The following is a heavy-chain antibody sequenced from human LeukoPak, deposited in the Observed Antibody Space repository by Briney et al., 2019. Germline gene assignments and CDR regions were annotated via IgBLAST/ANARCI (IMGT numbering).Heavy chain of an antibody. V-gene: IGHV4-59*01. CDR1: GGSISSYY. D-gene: IGHD5-12*01. CDR3: ARGESGYDPIDY. J-gene: IGHJ4*02. Sequence: SETLSLTCTVSGGSISSYYWSWIRQPPGKGLEWIGYIYYSGSTNYDPSLKSRVTISVDTSKNQFSLKLSSVTAADTAVYYCARGESGYDPIDYWGQGTLVTVSS. CDR2: IYYSGST.